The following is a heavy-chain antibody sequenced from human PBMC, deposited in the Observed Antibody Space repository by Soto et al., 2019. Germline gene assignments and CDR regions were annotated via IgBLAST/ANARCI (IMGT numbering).Heavy chain of an antibody. V-gene: IGHV5-51*01. CDR2: IYPGDSDT. J-gene: IGHJ6*02. D-gene: IGHD5-18*01. CDR3: ARRGSYGYPEKTHYYYGMDV. Sequence: PVASLKISCKGSGYSFTSYWIGWVRQMPGRGLEWMGIIYPGDSDTRYSPSFQGQVTISADKSISTAYLQWSSLKASDTAMYYCARRGSYGYPEKTHYYYGMDVWGQGTTVTVSS. CDR1: GYSFTSYW.